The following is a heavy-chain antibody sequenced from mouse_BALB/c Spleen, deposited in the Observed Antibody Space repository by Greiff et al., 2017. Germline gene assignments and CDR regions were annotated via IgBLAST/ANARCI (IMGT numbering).Heavy chain of an antibody. CDR2: ISYSGST. Sequence: VQLKESGPGLVKPSQSLSLTCTVTGYSITSDYAWNWIRQFPVNKLEWMGYISYSGSTSYNPSLKSRISITRDTSKNQFFLQLNSVTTEDTATYYCATLGGNYLYAMDYWGQGTSVTVSS. J-gene: IGHJ4*01. D-gene: IGHD2-1*01. CDR1: GYSITSDYA. V-gene: IGHV3-2*02. CDR3: ATLGGNYLYAMDY.